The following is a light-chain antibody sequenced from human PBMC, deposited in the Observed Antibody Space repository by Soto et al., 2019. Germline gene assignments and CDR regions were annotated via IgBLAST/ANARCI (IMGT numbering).Light chain of an antibody. Sequence: EIVMTHSPATLSVSPGERATLSCRASQSLSSNLAWYQHKPGQARRLLIYGASTRATGIPARFSGSGSGTEFTLTISSLQSEDFAVYYCLQYNNWPFTFGPGTKVDIK. CDR3: LQYNNWPFT. CDR1: QSLSSN. CDR2: GAS. V-gene: IGKV3-15*01. J-gene: IGKJ3*01.